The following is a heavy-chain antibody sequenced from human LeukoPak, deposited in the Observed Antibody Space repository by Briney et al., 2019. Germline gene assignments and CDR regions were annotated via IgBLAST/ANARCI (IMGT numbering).Heavy chain of an antibody. D-gene: IGHD2-2*01. CDR3: ARDPGYCSSTSCRREYYFDY. Sequence: SVKVSCKASGGTFSSYAISWVRQAPGQGLEWMGGIIPIFGTANYAQKFQGRVTITADKSTSTAYMELRSLRSEDTAVYYCARDPGYCSSTSCRREYYFDYWGQGTLVTVSS. CDR2: IIPIFGTA. V-gene: IGHV1-69*06. CDR1: GGTFSSYA. J-gene: IGHJ4*02.